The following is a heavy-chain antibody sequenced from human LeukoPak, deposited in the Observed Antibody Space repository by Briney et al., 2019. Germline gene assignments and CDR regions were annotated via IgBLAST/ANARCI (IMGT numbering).Heavy chain of an antibody. CDR2: IYHSGSP. Sequence: SETLSLTCAVSGGSISSGSYSWSWIRQPPGKGLEWIGYIYHSGSPYYNPSLKSRVTISVDRSKNQFSLKLSSVTAADTAVYYCARVPRSYYYYYYMDVWGKGTTVTVS. CDR3: ARVPRSYYYYYYMDV. V-gene: IGHV4-30-2*01. CDR1: GGSISSGSYS. J-gene: IGHJ6*03.